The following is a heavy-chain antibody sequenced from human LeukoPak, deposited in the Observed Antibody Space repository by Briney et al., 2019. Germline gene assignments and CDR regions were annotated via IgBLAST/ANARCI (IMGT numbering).Heavy chain of an antibody. CDR3: ARDAAYFDSSGYYPDPLDY. D-gene: IGHD3-22*01. CDR2: ISPGGDHR. V-gene: IGHV3-21*01. J-gene: IGHJ4*02. Sequence: PGGSLRLSCAASGFSFSAYNINWVRQAPGKGLEWVSCISPGGDHRYYADSVRGRFTISRDNAKNSVYLQMNSLRAEDTAVYYCARDAAYFDSSGYYPDPLDYWGQGTLVSVSS. CDR1: GFSFSAYN.